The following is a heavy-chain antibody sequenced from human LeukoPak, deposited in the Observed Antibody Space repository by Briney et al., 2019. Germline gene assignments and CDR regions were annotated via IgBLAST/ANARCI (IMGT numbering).Heavy chain of an antibody. D-gene: IGHD2-15*01. CDR2: IIPILGIA. V-gene: IGHV1-69*02. CDR3: ARGYCSGGSCQNFDY. CDR1: GGTFSSYT. J-gene: IGHJ4*02. Sequence: SSVKFSCKASGGTFSSYTISLVRQAPRQRLEWMGRIIPILGIANYAQKFQGRVTITADKSTSTAYMELSSLRSEDTAVYYCARGYCSGGSCQNFDYWGQGTLVTVSS.